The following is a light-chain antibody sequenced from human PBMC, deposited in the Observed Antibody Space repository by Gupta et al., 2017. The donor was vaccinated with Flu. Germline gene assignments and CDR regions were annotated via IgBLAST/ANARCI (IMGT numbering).Light chain of an antibody. CDR1: QGVSSY. CDR3: QQPS. J-gene: IGKJ4*01. Sequence: EIVLTQSPATLSLSPGERATLSCRASQGVSSYLAWYQQKPGQAPRLLIYDASNRATGIPARFSGSGPGTDFTLTISSLEPEDFAVYYCQQPSFGGGTKVEIK. V-gene: IGKV3D-11*01. CDR2: DAS.